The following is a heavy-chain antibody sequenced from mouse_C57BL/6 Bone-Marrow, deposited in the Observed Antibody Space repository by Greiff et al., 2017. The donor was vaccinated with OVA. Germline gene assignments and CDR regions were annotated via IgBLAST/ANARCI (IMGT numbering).Heavy chain of an antibody. D-gene: IGHD1-1*01. J-gene: IGHJ2*01. V-gene: IGHV1-76*01. CDR2: LYPGSGNT. CDR3: ARGGLRSYYFDY. CDR1: GYTFTDYS. Sequence: QVQLQQSGAELVRPGASVKLSCKASGYTFTDYSINWVKQRPGKGLEWIARLYPGSGNTYYNEKFTGKATLTAEKSSSTAYMQLSSLTSEDASVYFCARGGLRSYYFDYWGQGTTLTVSS.